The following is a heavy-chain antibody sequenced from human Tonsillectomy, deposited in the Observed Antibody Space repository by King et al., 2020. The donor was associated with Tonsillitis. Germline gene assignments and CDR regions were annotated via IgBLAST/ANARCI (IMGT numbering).Heavy chain of an antibody. J-gene: IGHJ4*02. CDR1: GFTFSNYN. V-gene: IGHV3-21*01. Sequence: VQLVESGGGLVKPGGSLRLSCTTSGFTFSNYNMNWVRQAPGKGLEWVSSIGGTLTFIYTTVSLRGRFTISRDDARNSLYLHMTRLRVEDTAVYYWVRGSQQEKRRDEFDYWGRGTLVAVSS. CDR2: IGGTLTFI. CDR3: VRGSQQEKRRDEFDY. D-gene: IGHD6-13*01.